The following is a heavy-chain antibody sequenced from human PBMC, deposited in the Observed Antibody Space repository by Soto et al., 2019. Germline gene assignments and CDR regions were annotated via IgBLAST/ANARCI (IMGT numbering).Heavy chain of an antibody. D-gene: IGHD1-26*01. V-gene: IGHV4-39*01. J-gene: IGHJ4*02. CDR3: ARQGWELRSPFDY. CDR2: IYYSGST. Sequence: LSATLSLTCTVSGGSISSSSYYWGWIRQPPGKGLEWIGSIYYSGSTYYNPSLKSRVTISVDTSKNQFSLKLSSVTAADTAVYYCARQGWELRSPFDYWGQGTLVTVSS. CDR1: GGSISSSSYY.